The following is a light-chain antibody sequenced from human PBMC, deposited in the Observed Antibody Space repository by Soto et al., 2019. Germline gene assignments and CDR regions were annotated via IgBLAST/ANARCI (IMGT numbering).Light chain of an antibody. CDR2: DAS. CDR3: QQYNSWPLT. V-gene: IGKV3-11*01. J-gene: IGKJ4*01. CDR1: QSVSSY. Sequence: ETVFTQSPATLSLTPRERATLSCRASQSVSSYLAWYQHRPGQAPRLLIYDASNRATGIPARFSGSGSGTDFTLTISSLEPEDFAVYYCQQYNSWPLTFGGGAKVDIK.